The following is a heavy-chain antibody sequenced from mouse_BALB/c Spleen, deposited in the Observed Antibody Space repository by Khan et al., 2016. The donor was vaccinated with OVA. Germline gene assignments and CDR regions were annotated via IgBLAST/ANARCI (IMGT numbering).Heavy chain of an antibody. CDR1: GYTFTSYT. D-gene: IGHD2-14*01. Sequence: VQLQESGAELARPGASVKMSCTASGYTFTSYTIHWIKQRPGQGLEWIGYINPSSGYTNYNQKFKDKATLTADKSSTTAYMQLSSLTSDDSAVYYCARDGAYYRNDGWFAYWGQGTLVTVSA. J-gene: IGHJ3*01. CDR2: INPSSGYT. CDR3: ARDGAYYRNDGWFAY. V-gene: IGHV1-4*01.